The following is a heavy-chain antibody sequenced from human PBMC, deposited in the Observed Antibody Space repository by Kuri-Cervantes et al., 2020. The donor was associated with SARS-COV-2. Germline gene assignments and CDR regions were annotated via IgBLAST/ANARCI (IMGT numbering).Heavy chain of an antibody. CDR1: GGSISSGSYY. J-gene: IGHJ3*02. Sequence: SETLSLTCTVSGGSISSGSYYWGWIRQPAGKGLEWIGRIYTSGSTNYNPSLKIRVTISVDTSKNQFSLKLSSVTAADTAVYYCARARMVRGVNGAFDIWGQGTMVTVSS. CDR3: ARARMVRGVNGAFDI. V-gene: IGHV4-61*02. D-gene: IGHD3-10*01. CDR2: IYTSGST.